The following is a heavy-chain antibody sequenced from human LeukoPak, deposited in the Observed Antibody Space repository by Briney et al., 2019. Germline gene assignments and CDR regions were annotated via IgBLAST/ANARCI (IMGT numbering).Heavy chain of an antibody. CDR1: GFTFSSYG. J-gene: IGHJ4*02. CDR2: IWYDGSNK. D-gene: IGHD5-18*01. Sequence: GGSLRLSCAASGFTFSSYGMHWVRQAPGKGLEWVAVIWYDGSNKYYADSVKGRFTISRDNSKNTLYLQMNSLRAEDTAVYYCARDQDTATVTSPDYWGQGTLVTVSS. CDR3: ARDQDTATVTSPDY. V-gene: IGHV3-33*01.